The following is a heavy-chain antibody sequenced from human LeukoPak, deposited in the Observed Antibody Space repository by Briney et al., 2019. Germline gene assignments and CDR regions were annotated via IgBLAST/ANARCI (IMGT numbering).Heavy chain of an antibody. D-gene: IGHD3-22*01. Sequence: GGSLRLSCAASGFTFTGYDMHWVRQAIGKGLEWVSTIGTAGDTYYPGSVKGRFTSSRENARNSLYLHLNNLRAGDTAVYYCTRSSYDSSGSYYFDYWGQGTLVTVSS. CDR2: IGTAGDT. CDR3: TRSSYDSSGSYYFDY. CDR1: GFTFTGYD. J-gene: IGHJ4*02. V-gene: IGHV3-13*01.